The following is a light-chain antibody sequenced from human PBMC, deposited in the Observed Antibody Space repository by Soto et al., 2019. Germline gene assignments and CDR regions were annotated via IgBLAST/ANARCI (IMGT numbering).Light chain of an antibody. Sequence: QSVLTQPPSVSGAPGQRVTISCTESSSNIGAGYDVHWYQQLPGTAPKLLIYANSNRPSGVPDRFSGSKSGTSASLAITGLQAEDEAEYYCQSYDSSLRAWVFGGGTELTVL. J-gene: IGLJ3*02. V-gene: IGLV1-40*01. CDR1: SSNIGAGYD. CDR2: ANS. CDR3: QSYDSSLRAWV.